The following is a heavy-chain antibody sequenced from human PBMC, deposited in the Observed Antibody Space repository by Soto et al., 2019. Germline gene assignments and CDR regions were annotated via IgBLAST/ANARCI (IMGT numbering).Heavy chain of an antibody. V-gene: IGHV4-59*01. CDR1: GDSISTYY. D-gene: IGHD6-25*01. CDR3: ARLMGDGYNPTMNDYGLDV. Sequence: QVQLQESGPGLVKPSETLSLTCTVSGDSISTYYWSWIRQPPGKGLEWIGYIYNIGSTNYNPSLKSRVTISIDTSKNQFSLKLSSVTAADTAVYYCARLMGDGYNPTMNDYGLDVWGQGTTVSVSS. J-gene: IGHJ6*02. CDR2: IYNIGST.